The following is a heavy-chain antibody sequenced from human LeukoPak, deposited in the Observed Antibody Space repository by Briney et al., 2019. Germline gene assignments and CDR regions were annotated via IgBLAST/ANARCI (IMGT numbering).Heavy chain of an antibody. V-gene: IGHV4-34*01. CDR2: INHSGST. D-gene: IGHD6-13*01. CDR1: GGSFSDYY. J-gene: IGHJ4*02. Sequence: SETLSLTCAVYGGSFSDYYWSWIRQPPGKGLEWIGEINHSGSTNYNPSLKSRVTISVDTSKNQFSLKLRSVTAADTAVYYCARGPHIAAAGTGRFWNYWGQGTLVTVSS. CDR3: ARGPHIAAAGTGRFWNY.